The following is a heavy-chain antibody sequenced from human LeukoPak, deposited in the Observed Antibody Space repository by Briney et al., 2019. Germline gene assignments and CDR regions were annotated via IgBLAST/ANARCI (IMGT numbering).Heavy chain of an antibody. J-gene: IGHJ4*02. CDR3: AKDATAFYYGSGGGNFDY. D-gene: IGHD3-10*01. CDR1: GFTFSSYG. Sequence: GGSLRLSCAASGFTFSSYGMHWVRQAPGKRLEWVAVIWYDGSNKYYADSVKGRFTISRDNSKKTLYLQMSSLRGEDTAVYYCAKDATAFYYGSGGGNFDYWGQGTLVTVSS. V-gene: IGHV3-30*02. CDR2: IWYDGSNK.